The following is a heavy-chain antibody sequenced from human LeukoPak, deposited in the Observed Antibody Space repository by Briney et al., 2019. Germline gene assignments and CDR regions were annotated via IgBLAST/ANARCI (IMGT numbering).Heavy chain of an antibody. CDR3: ATGGGSGRYGFPFDC. CDR2: MKQDGREK. D-gene: IGHD6-19*01. V-gene: IGHV3-7*01. J-gene: IGHJ4*02. CDR1: GFVFSNSW. Sequence: GGSLRLSCTASGFVFSNSWMSWVRQAPGKGLEWVANMKQDGREKYYVDSVKGRFTVSRDNAKNSLYLQMNSLRAEDTAVYYCATGGGSGRYGFPFDCWGQGTLVTVPS.